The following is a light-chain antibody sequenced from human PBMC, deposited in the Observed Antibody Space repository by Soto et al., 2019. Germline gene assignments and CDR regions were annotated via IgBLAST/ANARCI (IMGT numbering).Light chain of an antibody. Sequence: DIHMTQSPSTLPASVGDRVTITCRASQSISNWLAWYQQKPGKAPNLLIYDASSSQSGVPSRFSGSGFGTEFTLTISSLQPGDFATYYCQQYSSRSTFGQATKVEIK. V-gene: IGKV1-5*01. J-gene: IGKJ1*01. CDR1: QSISNW. CDR3: QQYSSRST. CDR2: DAS.